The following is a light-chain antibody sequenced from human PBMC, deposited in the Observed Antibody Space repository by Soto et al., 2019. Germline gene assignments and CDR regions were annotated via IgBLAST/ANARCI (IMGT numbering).Light chain of an antibody. J-gene: IGLJ1*01. CDR3: TSYAGTYSFFYV. V-gene: IGLV2-8*01. CDR2: EVS. CDR1: SSDVGAYNY. Sequence: QSVLTQPPSASGSPGQSLTISCTGTSSDVGAYNYVSWYQQLPGKAPKLIIYEVSKRPSGVPDRFSCSKSGNTASLTVSGLQAEDEADYYCTSYAGTYSFFYVFGTGTKVTVL.